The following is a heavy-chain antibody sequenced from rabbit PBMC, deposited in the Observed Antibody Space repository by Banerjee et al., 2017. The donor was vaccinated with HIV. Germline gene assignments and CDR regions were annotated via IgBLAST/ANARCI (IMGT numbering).Heavy chain of an antibody. Sequence: QSLEESGGDLFKPGASLTLTCTASGFSFSSGYYMCWVRQAPGKGLEWIACIDAGSAGGTYYASWAKGRFTISKTSSTTVTLQMTSLTAADTATYFCARSPNGGGGLWGQGTLVTVS. J-gene: IGHJ3*01. CDR3: ARSPNGGGGL. CDR2: IDAGSAGGT. V-gene: IGHV1S40*01. CDR1: GFSFSSGYY. D-gene: IGHD2-1*01.